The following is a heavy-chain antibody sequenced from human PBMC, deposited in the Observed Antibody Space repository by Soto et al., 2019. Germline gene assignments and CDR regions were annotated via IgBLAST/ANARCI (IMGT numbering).Heavy chain of an antibody. V-gene: IGHV4-34*01. J-gene: IGHJ5*02. D-gene: IGHD2-15*01. CDR2: INHSGST. CDR1: GGSFSGYY. CDR3: ARVVVVVAAHNWFDP. Sequence: PSETLSLTCAVYGGSFSGYYWSWIRQPPGKGLEWIGEINHSGSTNYNPSLKSRVTISVDTSKNQFSLKLSSVTAADTAVYYCARVVVVVAAHNWFDPWGQGTLVTVSS.